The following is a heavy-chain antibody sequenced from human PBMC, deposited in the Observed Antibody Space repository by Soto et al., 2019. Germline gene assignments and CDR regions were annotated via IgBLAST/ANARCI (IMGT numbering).Heavy chain of an antibody. Sequence: SETLSLTCAVYGGSFSGYYWSWIRQPPGKGLEWIGEINHSGSTNYNPSLKSRVTISVDTSKNQFSLKLSSVTAADTAVYYCARGRPRITMIVVVLYFEYWGQGTLVTVSS. J-gene: IGHJ4*02. CDR3: ARGRPRITMIVVVLYFEY. D-gene: IGHD3-22*01. CDR1: GGSFSGYY. V-gene: IGHV4-34*01. CDR2: INHSGST.